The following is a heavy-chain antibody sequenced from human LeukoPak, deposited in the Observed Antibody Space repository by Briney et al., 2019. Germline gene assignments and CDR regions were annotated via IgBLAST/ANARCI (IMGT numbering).Heavy chain of an antibody. J-gene: IGHJ4*02. Sequence: GGSLRLSCAASGFTFSSYAMSWVRQAPGKGLEWVSAISGSGGSTYYADSVKGRFTISRDNSKNTLYLQMNSLRAEDTAVYYCARDVAAPGGVYFDYWGQGTLVTVSS. D-gene: IGHD3-16*01. V-gene: IGHV3-23*01. CDR1: GFTFSSYA. CDR2: ISGSGGST. CDR3: ARDVAAPGGVYFDY.